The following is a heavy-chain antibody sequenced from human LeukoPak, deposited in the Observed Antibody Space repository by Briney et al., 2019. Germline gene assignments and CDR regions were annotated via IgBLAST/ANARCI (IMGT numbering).Heavy chain of an antibody. J-gene: IGHJ6*03. CDR2: ISSSGSTI. Sequence: GGPLRLSCAASGFTFSDYYMSWIRQAPGKGLEWVSYISSSGSTIYYADSVKGRFTISRDNAKNSLYLQMNSLRAEDTAVYYCARDRYYYYMDVWGKGTTVTISS. CDR3: ARDRYYYYMDV. CDR1: GFTFSDYY. V-gene: IGHV3-11*01.